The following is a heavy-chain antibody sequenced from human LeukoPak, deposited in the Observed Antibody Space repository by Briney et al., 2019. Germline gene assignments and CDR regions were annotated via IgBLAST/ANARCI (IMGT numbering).Heavy chain of an antibody. CDR1: GFTFSSYS. J-gene: IGHJ4*02. CDR3: AKVGVLWLTRNFFDY. Sequence: GGSLRLSCAASGFTFSSYSMNWVRQAPGKGLEWVSSISSSSSYIYYADSVKGRFTISRDNAKNSLYLQMNTLRAEDTAVYSCAKVGVLWLTRNFFDYWGQGILVTVSS. CDR2: ISSSSSYI. D-gene: IGHD5-24*01. V-gene: IGHV3-21*04.